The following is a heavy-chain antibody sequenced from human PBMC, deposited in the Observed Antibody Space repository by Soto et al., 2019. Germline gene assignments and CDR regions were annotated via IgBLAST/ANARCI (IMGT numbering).Heavy chain of an antibody. D-gene: IGHD2-2*01. CDR3: ARVPLTQPGYAFDL. Sequence: QVQLVQSGAAVKKPGSSVKVSCKASGGTFSSYTSRWVRQAPGPGLEWMGRIFPILGIASYAEKLEGRVTINADKSTSTDYMELRSLISEDTAVYYGARVPLTQPGYAFDLWGQGTMVTVSS. J-gene: IGHJ3*01. V-gene: IGHV1-69*02. CDR1: GGTFSSYT. CDR2: IFPILGIA.